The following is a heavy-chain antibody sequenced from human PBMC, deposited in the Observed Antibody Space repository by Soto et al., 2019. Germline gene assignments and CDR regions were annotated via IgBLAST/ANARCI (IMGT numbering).Heavy chain of an antibody. V-gene: IGHV3-48*02. CDR3: ARGDWGGEP. CDR2: IAGSSNTM. J-gene: IGHJ5*02. Sequence: PGGSLRLSCAASGFAFSHYFMNWVRQAPGKGLEWLSSIAGSSNTMYYADSVKGRFTISRDDAKNSLYLQMNSLRDEDTAVYYCARGDWGGEPWGQGT. CDR1: GFAFSHYF. D-gene: IGHD7-27*01.